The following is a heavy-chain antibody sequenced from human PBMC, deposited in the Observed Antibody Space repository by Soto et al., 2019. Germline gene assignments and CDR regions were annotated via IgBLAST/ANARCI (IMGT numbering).Heavy chain of an antibody. CDR3: ALIKDCSRTDCYLASFDP. V-gene: IGHV2-26*01. Sequence: QVTLKEPGPVVVKPTETLTLTCTVSGFSLSNARLGVSWIRQPPGKALEWLAHIFSNDEKSYSTSLKNRLTVSKDTSKSQVVLTMTNVDPVDSATYYCALIKDCSRTDCYLASFDPWGQGTLVTVSS. CDR2: IFSNDEK. J-gene: IGHJ5*02. CDR1: GFSLSNARLG. D-gene: IGHD2-2*01.